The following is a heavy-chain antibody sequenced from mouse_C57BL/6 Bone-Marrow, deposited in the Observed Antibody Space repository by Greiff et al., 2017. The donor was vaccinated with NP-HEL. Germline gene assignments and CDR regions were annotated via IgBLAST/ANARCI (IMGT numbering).Heavy chain of an antibody. Sequence: VQLQQPGAELVKPGASVKLSCKASGYTFTSYWMHWVKQRPGRGLEWIGRIDPYSGGNKYNEKFKSKATLTVYKPSSTAYMQLSSLTSYDSAVYYCARLRDWGQGTTLTVSS. CDR2: IDPYSGGN. CDR3: ARLRD. V-gene: IGHV1-72*01. CDR1: GYTFTSYW. D-gene: IGHD2-12*01. J-gene: IGHJ2*01.